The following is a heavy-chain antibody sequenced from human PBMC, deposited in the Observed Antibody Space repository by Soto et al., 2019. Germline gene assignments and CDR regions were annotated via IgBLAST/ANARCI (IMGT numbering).Heavy chain of an antibody. CDR3: AKEAVASEQVTNPGHX. V-gene: IGHV3-23*01. J-gene: IGHJ4*02. D-gene: IGHD2-21*02. CDR2: ISGSGSMK. Sequence: EGSLRLSCTASGLTFRNYAMTWVRQAPGRGLEWVSGISGSGSMKYYADSVKVRFTISRDNSNNMLFLQMDSLRDEDTAMYNCAKEAVASEQVTNPGHXWGQGTLLTVSX. CDR1: GLTFRNYA.